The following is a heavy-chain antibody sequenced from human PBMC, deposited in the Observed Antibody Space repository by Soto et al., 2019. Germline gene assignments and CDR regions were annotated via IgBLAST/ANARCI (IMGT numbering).Heavy chain of an antibody. Sequence: PSETLSLTCTVSGGFVNSDTHSWSWIRQTPGKRLEWIGFIYSGGSTKNPPLRSRVTMSVDTSKNQFSLKLRSVIVADTAVYHCARFVRSCSATTCSTRADVWGQGMTVTVSS. CDR1: GGFVNSDTHS. J-gene: IGHJ6*02. D-gene: IGHD2-2*01. V-gene: IGHV4-61*01. CDR2: IYSGGST. CDR3: ARFVRSCSATTCSTRADV.